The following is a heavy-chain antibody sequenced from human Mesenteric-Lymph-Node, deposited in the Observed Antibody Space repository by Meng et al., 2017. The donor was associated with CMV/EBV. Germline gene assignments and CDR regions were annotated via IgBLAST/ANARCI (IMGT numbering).Heavy chain of an antibody. J-gene: IGHJ5*02. CDR2: INPNSGGT. CDR3: AREGMYYYDTSGMKWFDP. Sequence: ASVKVSCKASGYTFTGDYMHWVRQAPGQGLEWMGWINPNSGGTKHAQKFQGRVTMTTDTSISTAYMELSRLRSDDTAVYYCAREGMYYYDTSGMKWFDPWGQGTLVTVSS. V-gene: IGHV1-2*02. D-gene: IGHD3-22*01. CDR1: GYTFTGDY.